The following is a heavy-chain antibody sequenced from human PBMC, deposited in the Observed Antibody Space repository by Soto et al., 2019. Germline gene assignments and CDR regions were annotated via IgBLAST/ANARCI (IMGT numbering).Heavy chain of an antibody. CDR1: GGSISSGGYY. CDR3: ARGKAYGDYFDY. J-gene: IGHJ4*02. V-gene: IGHV4-31*03. CDR2: IYYSGST. Sequence: PSETLSLTCTVSGGSISSGGYYWSWIRQHPGKGLEWIGYIYYSGSTYYNPSLKSRVTISVDTSKNQFSLKLSSVTAADTAVYYCARGKAYGDYFDYWGQGTLVTVSS. D-gene: IGHD4-17*01.